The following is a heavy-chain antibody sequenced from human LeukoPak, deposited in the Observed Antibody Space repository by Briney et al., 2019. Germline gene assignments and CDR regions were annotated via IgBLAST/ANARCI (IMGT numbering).Heavy chain of an antibody. Sequence: GGSLRLSCAASGFTFSSYGMHWVRQAPGKGLEWVAFIRYDGSNKYYADSVKGRFTISRDNSKNTLYLQMNSLRAEDTAVSYCAKTSRITIFGVVIPLDYWGQGTLVTVSS. CDR1: GFTFSSYG. CDR2: IRYDGSNK. CDR3: AKTSRITIFGVVIPLDY. V-gene: IGHV3-30*02. D-gene: IGHD3-3*01. J-gene: IGHJ4*02.